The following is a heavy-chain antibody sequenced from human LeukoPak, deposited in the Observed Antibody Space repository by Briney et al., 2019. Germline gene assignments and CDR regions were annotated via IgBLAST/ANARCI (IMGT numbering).Heavy chain of an antibody. Sequence: STISYPASVKGRFTISRDNAKNSLYLQMNSLRAEDTAVYYCARVDSSSWYSGRYYYYGMDVWGQGTTVTVSS. D-gene: IGHD6-13*01. V-gene: IGHV3-11*01. J-gene: IGHJ6*02. CDR2: STI. CDR3: ARVDSSSWYSGRYYYYGMDV.